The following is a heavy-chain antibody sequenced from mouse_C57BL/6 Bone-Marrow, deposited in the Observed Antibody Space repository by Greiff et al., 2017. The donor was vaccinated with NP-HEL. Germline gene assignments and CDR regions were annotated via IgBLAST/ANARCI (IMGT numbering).Heavy chain of an antibody. CDR1: GYAFTNYL. CDR2: INPGSGGT. V-gene: IGHV1-54*01. D-gene: IGHD1-1*01. J-gene: IGHJ4*01. Sequence: QVHVKQSGAELVRPGTSVKVSCKASGYAFTNYLIEWVKQRPGQGLEWIGVINPGSGGTNYNEKFKGKATLTADKSSSTAYMQLSSLTSEDSAVYFCARGGYGSSYDAMDYWGQGTSVTVSS. CDR3: ARGGYGSSYDAMDY.